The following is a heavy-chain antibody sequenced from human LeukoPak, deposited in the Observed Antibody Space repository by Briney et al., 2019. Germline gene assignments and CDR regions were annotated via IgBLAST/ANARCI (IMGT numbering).Heavy chain of an antibody. Sequence: ASVKVSCKASGYTFTSYYMHWVRQAPGQGLEWMGTINPSGGSTSYAQKFQGRVTMTRDTSTSTVYMELSSLRSEDTAVYYCARGGPITYYDILTGSTYYFDYWGQGTLVTVSS. J-gene: IGHJ4*02. CDR2: INPSGGST. D-gene: IGHD3-9*01. CDR3: ARGGPITYYDILTGSTYYFDY. V-gene: IGHV1-46*01. CDR1: GYTFTSYY.